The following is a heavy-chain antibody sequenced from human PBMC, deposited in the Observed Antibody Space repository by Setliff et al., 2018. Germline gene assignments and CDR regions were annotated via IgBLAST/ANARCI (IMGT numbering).Heavy chain of an antibody. CDR2: IIPIFGTA. J-gene: IGHJ4*02. CDR1: GGTFSSYA. CDR3: AREGDGYNLGGYFDY. V-gene: IGHV1-69*05. Sequence: GASVKVSCKASGGTFSSYAISWVRQAPGQGLEWMGGIIPIFGTANYAQKFQGRVTLTTDESTSTAYMELSSLRSEDTAVYYCAREGDGYNLGGYFDYWGQGTLVTVSS. D-gene: IGHD5-12*01.